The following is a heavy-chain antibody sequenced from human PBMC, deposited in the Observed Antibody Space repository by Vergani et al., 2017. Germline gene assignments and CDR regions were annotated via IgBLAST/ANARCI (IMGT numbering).Heavy chain of an antibody. CDR1: GFTFSSYS. D-gene: IGHD1-26*01. CDR2: ISSSSSYI. J-gene: IGHJ5*02. CDR3: ARDPSGELHVNWFDP. V-gene: IGHV3-21*01. Sequence: EVQLVESGGGLVKPGGSLRLSCAASGFTFSSYSMNWVRQAPGKGLKWVSSISSSSSYIYYADSVKGRFTISRDNAKNSLYLQMNSLRAEDTAVYYCARDPSGELHVNWFDPWGQGTLVTVSS.